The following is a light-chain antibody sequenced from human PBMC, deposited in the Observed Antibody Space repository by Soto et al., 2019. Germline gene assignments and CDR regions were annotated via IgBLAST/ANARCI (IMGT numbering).Light chain of an antibody. CDR3: QQYHTTPNT. Sequence: DVVMTQSPDSLAVSLGERAAINCKSSQNLLFSSNNKNSLAWYQQKPGQPPKLLIYWASTRESGAPDRFSGSGSGRDFTLTISSLQAGDVAVYYCQQYHTTPNTFGQGTKVEIK. V-gene: IGKV4-1*01. CDR2: WAS. J-gene: IGKJ2*01. CDR1: QNLLFSSNNKNS.